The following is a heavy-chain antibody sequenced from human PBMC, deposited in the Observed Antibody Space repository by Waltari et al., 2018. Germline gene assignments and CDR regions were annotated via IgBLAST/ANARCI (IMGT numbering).Heavy chain of an antibody. Sequence: QVQLVQSGAEVKKPGASVKVSCKASGYTFTGYYMHWVRQAPGQGLEWMGWINPNSGGKNYAQKFQGRVTMTSDTSISTAYMELSRLRSDDTAVYYWAGPYGGRGYFDYWGQGTLVTVSS. CDR2: INPNSGGK. CDR3: AGPYGGRGYFDY. D-gene: IGHD4-17*01. CDR1: GYTFTGYY. J-gene: IGHJ4*02. V-gene: IGHV1-2*02.